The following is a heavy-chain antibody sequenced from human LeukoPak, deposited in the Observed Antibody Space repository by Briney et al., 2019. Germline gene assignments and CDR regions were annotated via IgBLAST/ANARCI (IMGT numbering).Heavy chain of an antibody. D-gene: IGHD3-22*01. Sequence: ASVKVSCKASGYTFTSYYMHWVRQAPGQGLEWMGIINPSGGSTSYAQKFRGRVTMTRDTSTSTVYMELSSLRSEDTAVYYCARGGAGSYDSSGYYYYWGQGTLVTVSS. CDR1: GYTFTSYY. CDR2: INPSGGST. J-gene: IGHJ4*02. CDR3: ARGGAGSYDSSGYYYY. V-gene: IGHV1-46*01.